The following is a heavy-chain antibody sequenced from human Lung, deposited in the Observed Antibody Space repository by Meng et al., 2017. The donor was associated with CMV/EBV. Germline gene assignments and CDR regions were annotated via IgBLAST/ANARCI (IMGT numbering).Heavy chain of an antibody. V-gene: IGHV3-30-3*01. CDR3: AKGERRIAVGGSAFDI. J-gene: IGHJ3*02. CDR1: GIIFSSYA. D-gene: IGHD6-19*01. Sequence: SYAAAGIIFSSYAMHWLRQAPRKGQERVGVISYDGSNKYYADFVKGRSTIDRDNSKNTLYLQKISLRAEDTAVYYCAKGERRIAVGGSAFDIWGQGXPVTVSS. CDR2: ISYDGSNK.